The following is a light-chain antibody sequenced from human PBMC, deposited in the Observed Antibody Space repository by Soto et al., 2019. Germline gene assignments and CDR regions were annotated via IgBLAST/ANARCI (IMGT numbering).Light chain of an antibody. Sequence: IQMTQSPSSVSASLGKSVTMTCRASQASSSWSAWYQQKPGKAPRRLVYAASSVQSGVPSRFSGSGSGTEFTLTISSLQPEDFGTYYWLQHTSYPWKFGQGTKVDIK. CDR3: LQHTSYPWK. CDR2: AAS. J-gene: IGKJ1*01. V-gene: IGKV1-17*03. CDR1: QASSSW.